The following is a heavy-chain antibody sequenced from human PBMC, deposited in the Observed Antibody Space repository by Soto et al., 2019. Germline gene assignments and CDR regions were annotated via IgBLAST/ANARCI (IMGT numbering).Heavy chain of an antibody. V-gene: IGHV3-15*01. CDR1: GFTFSNAW. D-gene: IGHD3-16*01. CDR3: AADRAGGRGYFDF. Sequence: EVQLVESGGGLVKPGGSLRLSCAASGFTFSNAWMSWVRQAPGKGLEWVGRIKSKTDGGTTDYAAPVKGRFTISRDDSKNTRYLQMNSLKPEDTDVYYCAADRAGGRGYFDFWGQGTLVTVSS. CDR2: IKSKTDGGTT. J-gene: IGHJ4*02.